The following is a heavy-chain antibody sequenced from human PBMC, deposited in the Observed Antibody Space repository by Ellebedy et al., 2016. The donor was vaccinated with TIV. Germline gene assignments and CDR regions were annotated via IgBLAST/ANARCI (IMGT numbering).Heavy chain of an antibody. D-gene: IGHD1-26*01. CDR3: ARENTRIVGATYFDY. Sequence: ASVKVSCXASGYTFTGYYMHWVRQAPGQRLEWMGWINAGNGNTKYSQKFQGRVTITRDTSASTAYMELSSLRSEDTAVYYCARENTRIVGATYFDYWGQGTLVTVSS. CDR2: INAGNGNT. CDR1: GYTFTGYY. J-gene: IGHJ4*02. V-gene: IGHV1-3*01.